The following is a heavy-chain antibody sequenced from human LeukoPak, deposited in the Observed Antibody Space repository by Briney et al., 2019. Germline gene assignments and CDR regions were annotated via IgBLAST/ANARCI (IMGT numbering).Heavy chain of an antibody. CDR3: ATLSLDSSGYHDY. CDR2: IYHSGST. V-gene: IGHV4-59*04. J-gene: IGHJ4*02. CDR1: GGSISSYY. D-gene: IGHD3-22*01. Sequence: SETLSLTCTVSGGSISSYYWSWIRQPPGKGLEWIGSIYHSGSTYYNPSLKSRVTISVDTSKNQFSLKLSSVTAADTAVYYCATLSLDSSGYHDYWGQGTLVTVSS.